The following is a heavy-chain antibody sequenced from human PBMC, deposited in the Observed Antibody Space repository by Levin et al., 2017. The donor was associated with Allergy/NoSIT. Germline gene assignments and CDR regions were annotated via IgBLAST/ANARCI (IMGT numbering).Heavy chain of an antibody. D-gene: IGHD6-19*01. Sequence: GGSLRLSCAASGFTFTSYAMSWVRQAPGKGLEWVSAISGGVGDTHYAESVKGRFTISRDNSRNTLYLQMNSLRAEDTAVYYCAKSAEGWYRWDCWGQGTLVAVSS. CDR2: ISGGVGDT. J-gene: IGHJ4*02. CDR1: GFTFTSYA. V-gene: IGHV3-23*01. CDR3: AKSAEGWYRWDC.